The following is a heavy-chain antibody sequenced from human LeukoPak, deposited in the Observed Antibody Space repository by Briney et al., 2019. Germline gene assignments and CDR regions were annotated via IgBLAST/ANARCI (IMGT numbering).Heavy chain of an antibody. CDR3: ARARQGSIYYFDF. V-gene: IGHV4-59*01. CDR2: IYYSGST. J-gene: IGHJ4*02. D-gene: IGHD3-3*02. Sequence: SETLSLTCTVSGGSISGYYWSWIRQPPGKGLEWIGCIYYSGSTHYNPSLKSRVTISVDTSRNQLSLRLTSVTAADTAVYYCARARQGSIYYFDFWGQGTLVTVSS. CDR1: GGSISGYY.